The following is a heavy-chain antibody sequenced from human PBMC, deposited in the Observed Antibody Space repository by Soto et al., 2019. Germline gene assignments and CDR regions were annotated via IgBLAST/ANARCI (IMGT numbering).Heavy chain of an antibody. CDR2: ITGGGTSI. Sequence: GVSMKHSSASSGLDFSGYAMSWVRKAPGKGLQWVSVITGGGTSIYYAASVKGRFSIARDKSSNTLVLHMSSLRAEDTALYYCAKHQYSFAHYIDHWGQGTQVTVSS. D-gene: IGHD5-12*01. J-gene: IGHJ4*02. CDR3: AKHQYSFAHYIDH. CDR1: GLDFSGYA. V-gene: IGHV3-23*01.